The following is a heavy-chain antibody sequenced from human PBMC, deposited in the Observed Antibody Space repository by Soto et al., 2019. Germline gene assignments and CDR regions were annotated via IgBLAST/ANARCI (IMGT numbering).Heavy chain of an antibody. CDR3: AKDLKHLLDVAFDI. CDR2: ISWNSGSI. CDR1: GFTFDDYA. J-gene: IGHJ3*02. D-gene: IGHD3-9*01. V-gene: IGHV3-9*01. Sequence: GGSLRLSCAASGFTFDDYAMHWVRQAPGKGLEWVSGISWNSGSIGYADSVKGRFTISRDNAKNSLYLQMNSLRAEDTALYYCAKDLKHLLDVAFDIWGQGTMVTVSS.